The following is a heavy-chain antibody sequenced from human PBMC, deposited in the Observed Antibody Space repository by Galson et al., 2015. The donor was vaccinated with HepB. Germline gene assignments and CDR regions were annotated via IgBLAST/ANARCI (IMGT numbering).Heavy chain of an antibody. D-gene: IGHD3-10*01. Sequence: SVKVSCKASGYTFTSYAMHWVRQAPGQRLEWMGWISAYNGNTNYAQKLQGRVTMTTDTSTSTAYMELSSQRSDDTAVYYCAIDPGRGVFNWFDPWGQGTLVTVSS. CDR3: AIDPGRGVFNWFDP. CDR2: ISAYNGNT. J-gene: IGHJ5*02. V-gene: IGHV1-18*01. CDR1: GYTFTSYA.